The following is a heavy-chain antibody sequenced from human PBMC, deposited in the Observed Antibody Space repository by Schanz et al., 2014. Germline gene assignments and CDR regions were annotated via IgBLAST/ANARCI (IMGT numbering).Heavy chain of an antibody. V-gene: IGHV1-18*01. J-gene: IGHJ4*02. D-gene: IGHD5-12*01. CDR1: GYTFTSYG. Sequence: QIQLVQSGPEVKKPGATVKVSCKASGYTFTSYGISWVRQAPGQGLEWVGWISVYTGNTKYGQNLQGRVTMTTDTSASTAYMELSSLRSEDTAVYSCARGIGGYGANNYFDYWGQGTLVTVSS. CDR3: ARGIGGYGANNYFDY. CDR2: ISVYTGNT.